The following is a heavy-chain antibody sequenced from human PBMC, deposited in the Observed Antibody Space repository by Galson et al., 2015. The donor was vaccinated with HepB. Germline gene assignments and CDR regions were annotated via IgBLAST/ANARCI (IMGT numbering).Heavy chain of an antibody. Sequence: SVKVSCKASGYTFTSYGISWVRQAPGQGLEWMGWISAYNGNTNYAQKLQGRVTMTTDTSTSTAYMELRSLRSDDTAVYYCAREGGIAVAGSPIDYWGQGTLVTVSS. CDR2: ISAYNGNT. J-gene: IGHJ4*02. D-gene: IGHD6-19*01. V-gene: IGHV1-18*04. CDR3: AREGGIAVAGSPIDY. CDR1: GYTFTSYG.